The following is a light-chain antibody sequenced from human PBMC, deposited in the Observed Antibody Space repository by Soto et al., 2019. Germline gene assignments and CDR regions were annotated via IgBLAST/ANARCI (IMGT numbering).Light chain of an antibody. CDR2: EVS. Sequence: QSALTQPPSASGSPGQSVTISCTGTSSDVGGYNYVSWYQQHPGKAPKLMIYEVSKRPSGVPDRFSGSKSGNTASLTVSGLQAEDEADYYCSSYAGSNHFVFGGGTKPTVL. CDR1: SSDVGGYNY. J-gene: IGLJ2*01. CDR3: SSYAGSNHFV. V-gene: IGLV2-8*01.